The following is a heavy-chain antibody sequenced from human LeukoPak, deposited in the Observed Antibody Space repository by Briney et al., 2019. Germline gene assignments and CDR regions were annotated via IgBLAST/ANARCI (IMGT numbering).Heavy chain of an antibody. J-gene: IGHJ3*02. CDR3: AKAGNYGDYPIAFDI. CDR2: ISSSSSTI. D-gene: IGHD4-17*01. CDR1: GFTFSSYS. V-gene: IGHV3-48*01. Sequence: GGSLRLSCAASGFTFSSYSMNWVRQAPGKGLEWVSYISSSSSTIYYADSVKGRFTISRDNSKNTLYLQMNSLRAEDTAVYYCAKAGNYGDYPIAFDIWGQGTMVTVSS.